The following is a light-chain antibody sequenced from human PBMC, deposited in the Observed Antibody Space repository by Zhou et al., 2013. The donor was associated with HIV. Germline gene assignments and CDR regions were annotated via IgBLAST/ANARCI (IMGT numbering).Light chain of an antibody. J-gene: IGKJ2*03. Sequence: DIQMTQSPSSLSASVGDRVTITCRASQSISSYLNWYQQKPGQAPKVLIYLASSLQSGVPSRFSGSGSGTDFTLTISSLQPEDFATYHCQQSYSTPYSFGQGTKLEIK. CDR1: QSISSY. V-gene: IGKV1-39*01. CDR3: QQSYSTPYS. CDR2: LAS.